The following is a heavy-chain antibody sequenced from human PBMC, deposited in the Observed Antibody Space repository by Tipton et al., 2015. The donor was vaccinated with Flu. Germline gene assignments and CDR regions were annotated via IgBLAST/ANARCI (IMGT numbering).Heavy chain of an antibody. D-gene: IGHD3-10*01. CDR3: ARGSGSGTYVIFDY. CDR1: GDSISSYY. Sequence: LRLSCTVSGDSISSYYWSWIRQPAGKGLEWIGRIYTSGSTYYNPSLKSRVSMSIDTSKDQFSLKLSSVTAADTAVYYCARGSGSGTYVIFDYWGQGTLVTVSS. J-gene: IGHJ4*02. CDR2: IYTSGST. V-gene: IGHV4-4*07.